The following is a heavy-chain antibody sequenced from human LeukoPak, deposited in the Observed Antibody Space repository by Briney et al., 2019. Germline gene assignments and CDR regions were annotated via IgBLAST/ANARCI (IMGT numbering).Heavy chain of an antibody. CDR1: GGSISSGGYY. CDR3: ARESRYCSSTSCYHWFDP. CDR2: IYYSGST. J-gene: IGHJ5*02. D-gene: IGHD2-2*01. Sequence: SQTLSLTCTVSGGSISSGGYYWSWIRQHPGKGLEWIGYIYYSGSTNYNPSLKSRVTISVDTSKNQFSLNLSSVTAADTAVYYCARESRYCSSTSCYHWFDPWGQGTLVTVSS. V-gene: IGHV4-61*08.